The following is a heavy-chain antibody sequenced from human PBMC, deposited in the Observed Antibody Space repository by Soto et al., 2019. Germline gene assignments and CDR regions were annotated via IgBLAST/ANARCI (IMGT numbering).Heavy chain of an antibody. CDR3: ARYIPGVRYCGMDV. V-gene: IGHV3-23*01. J-gene: IGHJ6*02. Sequence: GGSLRLSCAASGFTFSSYAMKWVRQAPGKGLEWVSLIGESGTPTYYADSVKGRFTISRDNSGNTLFLEMYSLRAEDTAVYYCARYIPGVRYCGMDVWGQGATVTVSS. D-gene: IGHD2-2*01. CDR2: IGESGTPT. CDR1: GFTFSSYA.